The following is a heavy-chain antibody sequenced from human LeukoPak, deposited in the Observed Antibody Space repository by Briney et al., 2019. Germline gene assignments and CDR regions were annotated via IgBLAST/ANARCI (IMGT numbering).Heavy chain of an antibody. D-gene: IGHD6-6*01. Sequence: GASVKVSCKASGYTFTSYDINWVRQATGQGLEWMGWMNPNSGNTGYAQKFQGRVTITRNTSISTAYMELNSLRSEDTAVYYCARANTASRLGDTFDIWGQGTMVTVSS. CDR1: GYTFTSYD. V-gene: IGHV1-8*01. CDR2: MNPNSGNT. J-gene: IGHJ3*02. CDR3: ARANTASRLGDTFDI.